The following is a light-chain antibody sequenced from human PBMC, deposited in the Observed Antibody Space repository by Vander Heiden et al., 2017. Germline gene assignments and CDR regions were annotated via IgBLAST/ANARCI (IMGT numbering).Light chain of an antibody. CDR3: SSYSSSNTPVGV. V-gene: IGLV2-14*03. J-gene: IGLJ2*01. CDR2: DVS. CDR1: TSDIGGYNS. Sequence: QSALTQPASVSGSPGQSFTISCTGTTSDIGGYNSGSWYQQPPGKAPKLIGYDVSNRPSGVSSRFSGSKSGNTASLTISGLQAEDEADYYCSSYSSSNTPVGVFGGGTKLTVL.